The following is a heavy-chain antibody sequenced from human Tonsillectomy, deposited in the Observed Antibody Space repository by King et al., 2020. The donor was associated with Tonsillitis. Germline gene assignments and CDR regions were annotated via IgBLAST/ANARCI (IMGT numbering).Heavy chain of an antibody. D-gene: IGHD3-22*01. CDR1: GFTFSIYG. J-gene: IGHJ4*02. CDR3: AKEPQSYYDSSGYFDY. Sequence: VQLVQSGGGVVQPGGSLRLSCAASGFTFSIYGMHWVRQAPGKGLEWVAFIRYDGNNKYYADSVKGRFTVSRDNSKNTLYLQMNSLRAEDTAVYFCAKEPQSYYDSSGYFDYWGQGTLVTVSS. CDR2: IRYDGNNK. V-gene: IGHV3-30*02.